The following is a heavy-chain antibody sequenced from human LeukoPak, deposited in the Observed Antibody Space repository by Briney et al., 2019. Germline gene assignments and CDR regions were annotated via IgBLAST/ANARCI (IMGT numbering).Heavy chain of an antibody. CDR2: IYYSGST. CDR1: GGSISSGDYY. CDR3: ARDHGLVTLDY. V-gene: IGHV4-30-4*08. Sequence: SETLSLTCTVSGGSISSGDYYWSWIRQPPGKGLEWIGYIYYSGSTYYNPSLKSRVTISVDTSKNQFSLKLSSVTAADTAVYYCARDHGLVTLDYWGQGTLVTISS. D-gene: IGHD4-23*01. J-gene: IGHJ4*02.